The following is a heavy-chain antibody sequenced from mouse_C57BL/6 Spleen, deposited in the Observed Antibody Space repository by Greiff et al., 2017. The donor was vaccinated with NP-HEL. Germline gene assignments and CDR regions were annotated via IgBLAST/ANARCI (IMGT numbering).Heavy chain of an antibody. J-gene: IGHJ1*03. V-gene: IGHV5-17*01. D-gene: IGHD1-1*01. CDR3: ARRGSLYYGSSYWYFDV. CDR1: GFTFSDYG. Sequence: EVKLVESGGGLVKPGGSLKLSCAASGFTFSDYGMHWARQAPEKGLEWVAYISSGSSTIYYADTVKGRFTISRDNAKNTLFLQMTSLRSEDTAMYYCARRGSLYYGSSYWYFDVWGTGTTVTVSS. CDR2: ISSGSSTI.